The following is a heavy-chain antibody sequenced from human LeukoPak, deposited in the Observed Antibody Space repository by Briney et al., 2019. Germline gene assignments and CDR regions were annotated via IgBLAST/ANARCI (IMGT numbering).Heavy chain of an antibody. CDR3: ARENDRYGRIDY. CDR1: GGSISSYY. V-gene: IGHV4-59*01. J-gene: IGHJ4*02. D-gene: IGHD5-18*01. CDR2: VSNSGRT. Sequence: SETLSLTCRVSGGSISSYYWSWIRRPPGKQLQWIGYVSNSGRTDYNPSLKSRVTISIDTSRNQFSLRLRSVTAADTAVYFCARENDRYGRIDYWGQGTLVTVTS.